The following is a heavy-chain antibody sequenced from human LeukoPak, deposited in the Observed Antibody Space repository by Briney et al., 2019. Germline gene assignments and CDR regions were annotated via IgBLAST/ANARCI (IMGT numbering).Heavy chain of an antibody. D-gene: IGHD1-26*01. CDR3: ARVSHGGSYPHAFDI. V-gene: IGHV1-69*05. CDR2: IIPIFGTA. CDR1: GGTFSSYA. Sequence: SVKVSCKASGGTFSSYAISWVRQAPGQGLGWMGRIIPIFGTANYAQKFQGRVTITTDESTSTAYMELSSLRSEDTAVYYCARVSHGGSYPHAFDIWGQGTMVTVSS. J-gene: IGHJ3*02.